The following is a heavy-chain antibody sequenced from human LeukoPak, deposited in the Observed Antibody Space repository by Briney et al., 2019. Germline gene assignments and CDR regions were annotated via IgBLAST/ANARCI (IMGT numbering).Heavy chain of an antibody. D-gene: IGHD3-9*01. J-gene: IGHJ4*02. CDR2: IYDSGST. CDR1: GGSISGYY. Sequence: SETLSLTCTVSGGSISGYYWSWLRQPPGKGLEWIGYIYDSGSTNYNPSLKSRVTISVDTSKNQFSLKLSSVTAADTAVYYCAGSLTGYYYYFDYWGQGTLVTVSS. V-gene: IGHV4-59*01. CDR3: AGSLTGYYYYFDY.